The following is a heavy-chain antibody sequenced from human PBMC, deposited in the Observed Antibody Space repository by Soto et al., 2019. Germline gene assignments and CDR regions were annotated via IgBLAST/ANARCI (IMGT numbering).Heavy chain of an antibody. CDR3: GCSGGSSNTLAYYYYGMDV. J-gene: IGHJ6*02. D-gene: IGHD2-15*01. CDR2: IYYSGST. V-gene: IGHV4-30-4*01. Sequence: PSETLSLTCTVSGGSISSGDYYWSWIRQPPGKGLVWIGYIYYSGSTYYNPSLKSRVTISVDTSKNQFSLKLSSVTAADTAVYYCGCSGGSSNTLAYYYYGMDVWGQGTTVTVSS. CDR1: GGSISSGDYY.